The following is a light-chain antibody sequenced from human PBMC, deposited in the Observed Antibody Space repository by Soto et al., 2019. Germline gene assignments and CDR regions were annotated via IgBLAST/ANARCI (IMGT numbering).Light chain of an antibody. V-gene: IGKV3-20*01. J-gene: IGKJ1*01. CDR3: QQYGSSPWT. CDR1: QSVSSSY. CDR2: GAS. Sequence: IMVNQSAATLSVSIGERATLSCRASQSVSSSYLAWYQQKPGQAPRLLIYGASSRATGIPDRFSGSGSGTDFTLTISRLEPEDFAVYYCQQYGSSPWTFGQRTNVDI.